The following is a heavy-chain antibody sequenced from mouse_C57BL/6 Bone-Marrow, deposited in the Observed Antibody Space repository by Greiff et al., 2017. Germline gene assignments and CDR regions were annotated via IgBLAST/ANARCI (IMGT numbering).Heavy chain of an antibody. CDR1: GFTFSSYA. V-gene: IGHV5-9-1*02. CDR2: ISSGGDYI. D-gene: IGHD1-1*02. J-gene: IGHJ4*01. Sequence: EVMLVESGEGLVKPGGSLKLSCAASGFTFSSYAMSWVRQTLEKRLEWVAYISSGGDYIFYADTVKGRFTISRDNARNTLYLQMSSLKSEDTAMYYCTRRGLWPDYCAREYWGRGTSGTVSS. CDR3: TRRGLWPDYCAREY.